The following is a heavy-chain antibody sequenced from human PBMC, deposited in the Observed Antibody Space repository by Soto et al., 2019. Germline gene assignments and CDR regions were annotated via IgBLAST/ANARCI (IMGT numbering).Heavy chain of an antibody. CDR1: GGTFSSYA. CDR2: IIPIFGTA. CDR3: ARDNAYYDSSGYPLDY. D-gene: IGHD3-22*01. Sequence: GASVKVSCKASGGTFSSYAISWVRQAPGQGLEWMGGIIPIFGTANYAQKFQGRVTITADESTSTAYMELSSLRSEDTAAYHCARDNAYYDSSGYPLDYWGQGTLVTVSS. V-gene: IGHV1-69*13. J-gene: IGHJ4*02.